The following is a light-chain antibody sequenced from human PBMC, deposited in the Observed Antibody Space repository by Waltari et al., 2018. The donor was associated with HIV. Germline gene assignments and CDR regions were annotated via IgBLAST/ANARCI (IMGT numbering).Light chain of an antibody. J-gene: IGLJ2*01. CDR1: SSDVGNYNL. CDR2: EGI. Sequence: QSALTQPDSVSGSPGQSITISCTGTSSDVGNYNLVSWYQQNPGKAPKLIIYEGIKRPSGVSNRISGSKSANTASLTISGLQAEDEADYYCSSYGGSSNWLFGGGTKLTVL. V-gene: IGLV2-23*01. CDR3: SSYGGSSNWL.